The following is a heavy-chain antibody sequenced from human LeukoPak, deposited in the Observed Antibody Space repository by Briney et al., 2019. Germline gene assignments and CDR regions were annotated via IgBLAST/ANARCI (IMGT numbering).Heavy chain of an antibody. CDR3: AREDLGIQLWSLINY. CDR1: GGSISSSSYY. CDR2: IYYSGST. D-gene: IGHD5-18*01. Sequence: SETLSLTCTVSGGSISSSSYYWGWIRQPPGKGLEWIGSIYYSGSTYYNPSLKSRVTISVDTSKNQFSLKLSSVTAADTAVYYCAREDLGIQLWSLINYWGQGTLVTVSS. V-gene: IGHV4-39*07. J-gene: IGHJ4*02.